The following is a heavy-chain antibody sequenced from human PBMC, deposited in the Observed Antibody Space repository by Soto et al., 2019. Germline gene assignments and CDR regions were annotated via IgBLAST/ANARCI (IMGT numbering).Heavy chain of an antibody. J-gene: IGHJ5*02. CDR1: GYTFTSYG. CDR3: AREVILTGYQTNWFDP. D-gene: IGHD3-9*01. V-gene: IGHV1-46*01. Sequence: QVQLVQSGAEVKKPGASVKVSCKASGYTFTSYGISWVRQAPGQGLEWMGIINPSGGSTSYAQKFQGRVTMTRDTSTSTVYMELSSLRSEDTAVYYCAREVILTGYQTNWFDPWGQGTLVTVSS. CDR2: INPSGGST.